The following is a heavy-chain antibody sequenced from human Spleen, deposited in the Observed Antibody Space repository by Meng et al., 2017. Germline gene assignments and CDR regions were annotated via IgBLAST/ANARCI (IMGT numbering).Heavy chain of an antibody. CDR3: ASVVPTAKSYYFDY. V-gene: IGHV4-30-4*01. CDR1: GGSISSGDYY. CDR2: IYDSGST. J-gene: IGHJ4*02. Sequence: QVQLQESGPGLVKPSQTLSLTCTVSGGSISSGDYYWSWIRQPPGKGLEWIGYIYDSGSTYYNPPLNSRVTISVDTSKNQFSLKLSSVTAADTAVYYCASVVPTAKSYYFDYWGQGTLVTVSS. D-gene: IGHD2-2*01.